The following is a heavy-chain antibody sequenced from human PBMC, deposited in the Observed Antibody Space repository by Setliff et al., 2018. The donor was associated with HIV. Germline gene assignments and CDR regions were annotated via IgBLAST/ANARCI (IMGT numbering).Heavy chain of an antibody. CDR1: GFTFNVYS. V-gene: IGHV3-48*04. J-gene: IGHJ6*03. Sequence: GGSLRLSCAASGFTFNVYSMNWVRQAPGKGLEWVSYISASTNTIYYADSVKGRFTISRDNAKNSLYLQMNSLRAEDTAVYYCHYFMDGWGKGTMVTVSS. CDR2: ISASTNTI. CDR3: HYFMDG.